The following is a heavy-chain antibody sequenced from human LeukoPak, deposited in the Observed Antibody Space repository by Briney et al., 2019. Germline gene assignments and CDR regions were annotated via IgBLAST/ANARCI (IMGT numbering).Heavy chain of an antibody. CDR1: GFTFSTYA. CDR3: ARGHTAVTRHFDF. Sequence: GGSLRLSCAASGFTFSTYAMHWVRQAPGKGLEWVAVISYDGSSKYYADSVKGRFTISRDDAKNLLYLDMNSLRAEDTAVYYCARGHTAVTRHFDFWGQGTLVTVSS. V-gene: IGHV3-30*04. J-gene: IGHJ4*02. D-gene: IGHD4-17*01. CDR2: ISYDGSSK.